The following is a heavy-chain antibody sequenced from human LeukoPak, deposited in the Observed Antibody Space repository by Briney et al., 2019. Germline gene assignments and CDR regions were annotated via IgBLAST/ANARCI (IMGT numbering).Heavy chain of an antibody. J-gene: IGHJ4*02. CDR1: GFAFTSYA. CDR2: IKEDGSEK. D-gene: IGHD1-26*01. CDR3: GRSGIVTTAVPF. Sequence: WGSLRLSCAASGFAFTSYAMSWVRQAPGKGLEWVANIKEDGSEKNYVDSVKGRFTISRYNAKNSLYLQMNTLRAEDTAVYYCGRSGIVTTAVPFWGQGTLVTVSS. V-gene: IGHV3-7*01.